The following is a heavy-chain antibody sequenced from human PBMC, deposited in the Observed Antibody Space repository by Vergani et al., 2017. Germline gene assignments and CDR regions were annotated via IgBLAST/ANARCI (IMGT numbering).Heavy chain of an antibody. CDR3: ARSGLYSFGYFDY. V-gene: IGHV3-64*04. D-gene: IGHD5-18*01. CDR2: ISSNGGST. CDR1: GFTFSSYA. J-gene: IGHJ4*02. Sequence: VQLVESGGGLVQPGGSLRLSCSASGFTFSSYAMHWVRQAPGKGLEYVSAISSNGGSTYYADSVKGRFTISRDNAKNSLYLQMNSLRAEDTAVYYCARSGLYSFGYFDYWGQGTLVTVSS.